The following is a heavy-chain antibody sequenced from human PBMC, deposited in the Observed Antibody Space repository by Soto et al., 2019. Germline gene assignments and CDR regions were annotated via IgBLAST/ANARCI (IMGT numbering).Heavy chain of an antibody. CDR1: GYTLTELS. J-gene: IGHJ5*02. V-gene: IGHV1-24*01. CDR2: FDPEDGET. CDR3: ATDNILLVPDAIFDWFDP. D-gene: IGHD2-2*01. Sequence: GASVKVSCKVSGYTLTELSMHWVRQAPGKGLEWMGGFDPEDGETIYAQKFQGRVTMTEDTSTDTAYMELSSLRSEDTAVYYCATDNILLVPDAIFDWFDPCGQRSLVTVSA.